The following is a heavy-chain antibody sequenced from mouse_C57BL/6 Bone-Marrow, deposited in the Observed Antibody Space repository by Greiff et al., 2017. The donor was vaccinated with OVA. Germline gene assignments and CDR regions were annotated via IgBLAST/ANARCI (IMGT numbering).Heavy chain of an antibody. CDR2: IDPENGDP. Sequence: VQLQQSGAELVRPGASVKLSCTASGFTIKDDYMHWVKQRPEQGLEWIGWIDPENGDPEYASKFQGKATITADTTSNTAYLQLSSLTSEDTAVYYCTTNYYYGSSYVWFAYWGQGTLVTVSA. D-gene: IGHD1-1*01. CDR1: GFTIKDDY. J-gene: IGHJ3*01. V-gene: IGHV14-4*01. CDR3: TTNYYYGSSYVWFAY.